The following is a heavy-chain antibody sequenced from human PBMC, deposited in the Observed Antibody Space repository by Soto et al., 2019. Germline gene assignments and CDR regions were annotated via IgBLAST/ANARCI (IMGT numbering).Heavy chain of an antibody. CDR3: ASRDVVVAALVPHGRAFDI. Sequence: GGSLRLSCAASGFTFSSYAMSWVRQAPGKGLEWVSAISGSGGSTYYADSVKGRFTISRDNSKNTLYLQMNSLRAEDTAVYYCASRDVVVAALVPHGRAFDIWGQGTMVTVSS. D-gene: IGHD2-15*01. V-gene: IGHV3-23*01. CDR2: ISGSGGST. CDR1: GFTFSSYA. J-gene: IGHJ3*02.